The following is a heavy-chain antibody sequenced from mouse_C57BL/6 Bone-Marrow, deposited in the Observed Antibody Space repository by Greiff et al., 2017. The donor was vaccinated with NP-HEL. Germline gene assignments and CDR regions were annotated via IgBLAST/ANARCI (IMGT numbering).Heavy chain of an antibody. V-gene: IGHV5-6*02. CDR3: ARGYYFDY. CDR2: ISSGGSYT. J-gene: IGHJ2*01. Sequence: DVMLVESGGDLVKPGGSLKLSCAASGFTFSSYGMSWVRQTPDKRLEWVATISSGGSYTYYPDSVKGRFTISRDNAKNTLYLQMSILKSEDTAMYYCARGYYFDYWGQGTTLTVSS. CDR1: GFTFSSYG.